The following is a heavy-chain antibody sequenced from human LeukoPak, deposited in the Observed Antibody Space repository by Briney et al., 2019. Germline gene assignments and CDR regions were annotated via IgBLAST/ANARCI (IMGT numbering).Heavy chain of an antibody. D-gene: IGHD6-13*01. J-gene: IGHJ4*02. Sequence: GGSLRLSCAASGFTFSSYAMSWVRQAPGKGLEWVSAISGSGDSTYYGDSVKGRFTISRDNSKNTLYLQMNSLRAEDTAVYYYAKTRPLDSSSWSHGDYWGQGTLVTVST. CDR2: ISGSGDST. CDR3: AKTRPLDSSSWSHGDY. CDR1: GFTFSSYA. V-gene: IGHV3-23*01.